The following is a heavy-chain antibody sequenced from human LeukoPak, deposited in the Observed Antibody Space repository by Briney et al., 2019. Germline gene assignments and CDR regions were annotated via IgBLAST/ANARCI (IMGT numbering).Heavy chain of an antibody. Sequence: GGSLRLSCAALGFTFSSYAMSWVRQAPGKVQERVSAISGSGGSRYYADSVKGRFTISRDNSKNTLYLQMNSLRAEDTAVYYCAKDSSGWGDNYWGQGTLVTVSS. CDR1: GFTFSSYA. CDR3: AKDSSGWGDNY. J-gene: IGHJ4*02. CDR2: ISGSGGSR. V-gene: IGHV3-23*01. D-gene: IGHD6-19*01.